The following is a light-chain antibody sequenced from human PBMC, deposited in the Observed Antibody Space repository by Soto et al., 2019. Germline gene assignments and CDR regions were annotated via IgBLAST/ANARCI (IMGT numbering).Light chain of an antibody. CDR1: SSDVGGYNY. J-gene: IGLJ3*02. Sequence: QSALTQPASVSGSPGQSITISCTGTSSDVGGYNYVSWYQQHPGKAPKLMIYEVSNRPSGVSNRFSGSKSGNTVSLTISGLQAEDEADYYCSSYTSSSTLWVFGGGTKVTVL. CDR3: SSYTSSSTLWV. V-gene: IGLV2-14*01. CDR2: EVS.